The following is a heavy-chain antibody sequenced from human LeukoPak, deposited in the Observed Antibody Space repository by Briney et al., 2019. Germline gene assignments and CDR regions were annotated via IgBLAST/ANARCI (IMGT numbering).Heavy chain of an antibody. CDR1: GFTFSSYA. CDR2: ISGSGGST. D-gene: IGHD3-9*01. CDR3: ARSARPYYDILTGYYDFDY. Sequence: GGSLRLSCAASGFTFSSYAMSWVRQAPGKGLECVLHISGSGGSTYYADSVKGRFTISRDNSKNTLYLQMNSLRAEDTAVYYCARSARPYYDILTGYYDFDYWGQGILVTVSS. V-gene: IGHV3-23*01. J-gene: IGHJ4*02.